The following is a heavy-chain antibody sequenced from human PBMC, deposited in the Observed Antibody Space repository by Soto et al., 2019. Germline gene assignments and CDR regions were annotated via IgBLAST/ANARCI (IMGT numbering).Heavy chain of an antibody. D-gene: IGHD7-27*01. Sequence: PSETLSLTCTVSGGSISSSSYYWGWIRQPPGKGLEWIGSIYYSGSTYYNPSLKSRVTISVDTSKNQFSLKLSSVTAADTAVYYCATINWGVPFWYFDYWGQGTLVTVSS. CDR2: IYYSGST. CDR1: GGSISSSSYY. V-gene: IGHV4-39*01. J-gene: IGHJ4*02. CDR3: ATINWGVPFWYFDY.